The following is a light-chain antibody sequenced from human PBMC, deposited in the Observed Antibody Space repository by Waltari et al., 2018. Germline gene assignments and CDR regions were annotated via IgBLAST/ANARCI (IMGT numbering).Light chain of an antibody. J-gene: IGLJ3*02. V-gene: IGLV2-14*01. CDR3: SSYTSSSIWV. Sequence: QSALTQPASVSGSPGQSITISCTGTSSDVGGYNYVSWYQQHPGKAPKLMIYEVSTRPSGVSNRFSGSKSGNTASLTISGLKAEDEADYYCSSYTSSSIWVFGGGTKLTVL. CDR1: SSDVGGYNY. CDR2: EVS.